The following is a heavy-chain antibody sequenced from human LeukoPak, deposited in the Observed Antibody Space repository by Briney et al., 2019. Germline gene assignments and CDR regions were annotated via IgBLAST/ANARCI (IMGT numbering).Heavy chain of an antibody. D-gene: IGHD6-13*01. CDR3: ARHDLPGMSISAGLDY. V-gene: IGHV4-39*01. J-gene: IGHJ4*02. CDR1: GGSISSSSHF. CDR2: IYYIGNT. Sequence: SETLSLTCTVSGGSISSSSHFWGWIRQPPGKGLEWIGSIYYIGNTYYSPSLKSRVTISVDTSTTQLSLELNFVTAADTAFYYCARHDLPGMSISAGLDYWGQGTLVTVSS.